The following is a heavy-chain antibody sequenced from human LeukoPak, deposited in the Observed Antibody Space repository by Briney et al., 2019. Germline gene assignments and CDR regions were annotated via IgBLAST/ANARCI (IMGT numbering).Heavy chain of an antibody. CDR1: GYTFTSYD. J-gene: IGHJ4*02. D-gene: IGHD4-17*01. CDR2: MNPNSGNT. Sequence: ASVKVSCTASGYTFTSYDINWVRQAPGQGLEWMGWMNPNSGNTGYAQKFQGRVTMTRNTSISTAYMELSSLRSEDTAVYYCASNYGDYEGGFDYWGQGTLVTVSS. V-gene: IGHV1-8*01. CDR3: ASNYGDYEGGFDY.